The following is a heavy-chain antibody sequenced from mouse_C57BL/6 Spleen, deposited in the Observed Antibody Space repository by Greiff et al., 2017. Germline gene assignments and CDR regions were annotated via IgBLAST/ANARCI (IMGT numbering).Heavy chain of an antibody. CDR3: ARQDSSGYKAY. D-gene: IGHD3-2*02. Sequence: EVKVVESGGDLVKPGGSLKLSCAASGFTFSSYGMSWVRQTPDKRLEWVATISSGGSYTYYPDSVKGRFTISRDNAKNTLYLQMSSLKSEDTAMYYCARQDSSGYKAYWGQGTLVTVSA. V-gene: IGHV5-6*01. CDR2: ISSGGSYT. J-gene: IGHJ3*01. CDR1: GFTFSSYG.